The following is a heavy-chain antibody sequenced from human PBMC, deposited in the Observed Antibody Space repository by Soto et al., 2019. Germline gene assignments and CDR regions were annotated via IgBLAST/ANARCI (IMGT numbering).Heavy chain of an antibody. J-gene: IGHJ5*02. Sequence: TLSLTCAVSGYSISSGYYWGWIRQPPGKGLEWIGSIYHSGSTYYNPSLKSRVTISVDTSKNQFSLKLSSVTAADTAVYYCASQALAAAGTRGWFDPWGQGTLVTVSS. CDR3: ASQALAAAGTRGWFDP. CDR2: IYHSGST. D-gene: IGHD6-13*01. V-gene: IGHV4-38-2*01. CDR1: GYSISSGYY.